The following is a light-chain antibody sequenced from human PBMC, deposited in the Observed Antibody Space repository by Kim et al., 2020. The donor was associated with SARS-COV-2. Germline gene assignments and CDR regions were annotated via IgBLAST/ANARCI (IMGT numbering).Light chain of an antibody. CDR1: QSISSY. CDR3: QQSYSTPWT. V-gene: IGKV1-39*01. CDR2: AAS. J-gene: IGKJ1*01. Sequence: ASVGDRVTITCRARQSISSYLNWYQQKPGKAPQLLIYAASSLQSGVPARFSGSGSGTDFTLTISSLQPEDFATYYCQQSYSTPWTFGQGTKVDIK.